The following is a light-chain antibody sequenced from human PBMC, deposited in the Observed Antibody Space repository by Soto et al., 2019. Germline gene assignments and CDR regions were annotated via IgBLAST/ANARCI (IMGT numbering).Light chain of an antibody. J-gene: IGKJ2*01. V-gene: IGKV3-20*01. CDR2: SAS. CDR1: QSVRSSR. Sequence: EIVMTQSPDTLSLSHGESASLSCRAIQSVRSSRLAWYQHSPGQAPRLLIYSASTRATGIPDRFSGSGSGADFTLTINRLEPEDFAIYYCQQYENAPPYTLGQGTKVDIK. CDR3: QQYENAPPYT.